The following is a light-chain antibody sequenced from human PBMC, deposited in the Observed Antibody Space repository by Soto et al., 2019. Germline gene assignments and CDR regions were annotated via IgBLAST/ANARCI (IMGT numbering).Light chain of an antibody. J-gene: IGKJ1*01. CDR3: HLSYKGPWWT. Sequence: DIQMTQSPSSLSASVGDRVTITCRSSQKICNYFHLYPQKPWKAPKVLIYTASNLQPCVPSWFSGSGSGSDFTLIISSRLPDAFATFFCHLSYKGPWWTFDQGSKLEL. CDR1: QKICNY. V-gene: IGKV1-39*01. CDR2: TAS.